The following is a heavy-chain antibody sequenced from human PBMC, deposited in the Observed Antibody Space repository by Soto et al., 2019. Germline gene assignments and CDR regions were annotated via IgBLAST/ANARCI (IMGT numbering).Heavy chain of an antibody. CDR3: ARGSSAYQLVFGWFDP. CDR1: GYTFTRYV. D-gene: IGHD2-2*01. Sequence: QVQLVQSGAEVKKPGASVKVSCKASGYTFTRYVMHWMRQAPGQRLEWVGWINTGTGETKYSRKFQGRVTVTRDTSASTVYMEMSSLRSEDTAVYFCARGSSAYQLVFGWFDPWGQGTLVTVSS. CDR2: INTGTGET. J-gene: IGHJ5*02. V-gene: IGHV1-3*04.